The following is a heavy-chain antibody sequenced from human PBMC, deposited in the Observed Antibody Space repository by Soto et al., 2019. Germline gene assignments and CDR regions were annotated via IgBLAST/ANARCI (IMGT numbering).Heavy chain of an antibody. CDR1: GGSFSGYI. CDR3: ARALGLTSGSRYSGDFMTGRSTRGMHV. CDR2: INHSGSS. Sequence: SETLSLTCAVSGGSFSGYIWTWIRQTPGKGLQWIGQINHSGSSIYNPSLKNRVTISTMANNKFSLELSSVTAADTAVYYCARALGLTSGSRYSGDFMTGRSTRGMHVWVTTNMLTV. V-gene: IGHV4-34*01. D-gene: IGHD5-12*01. J-gene: IGHJ6*04.